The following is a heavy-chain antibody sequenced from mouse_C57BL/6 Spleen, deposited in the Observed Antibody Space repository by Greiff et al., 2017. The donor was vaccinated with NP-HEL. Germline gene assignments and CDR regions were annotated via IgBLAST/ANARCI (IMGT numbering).Heavy chain of an antibody. D-gene: IGHD4-1*01. Sequence: EVQGVESGGGLVKPGGSLKLSCAASGFTFSSYAMSWVRQTPEKRLEWVATISDGGSYTYYPDNVKGRFTISRDNAKNNLYLQMSHLKSEDTAMYYCARDNWDDWYFDVWGTGTTVTVSS. CDR1: GFTFSSYA. J-gene: IGHJ1*03. CDR2: ISDGGSYT. CDR3: ARDNWDDWYFDV. V-gene: IGHV5-4*01.